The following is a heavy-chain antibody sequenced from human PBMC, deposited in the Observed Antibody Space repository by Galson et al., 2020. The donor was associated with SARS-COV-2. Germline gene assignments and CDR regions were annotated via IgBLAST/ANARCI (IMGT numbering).Heavy chain of an antibody. D-gene: IGHD2-2*01. CDR1: GFTFSSYW. Sequence: GGSLRLSCAVSGFTFSSYWMHWVRQAPGKGLVWVSRIYSEGSSTSYADSVTGRFTISRDNSKNTLYLQMNSLRAEDTAVYYCAKEGIDCSSTSCDDGWVYYYYGMDVWGQGTTVTVSS. V-gene: IGHV3-74*01. J-gene: IGHJ6*02. CDR3: AKEGIDCSSTSCDDGWVYYYYGMDV. CDR2: IYSEGSST.